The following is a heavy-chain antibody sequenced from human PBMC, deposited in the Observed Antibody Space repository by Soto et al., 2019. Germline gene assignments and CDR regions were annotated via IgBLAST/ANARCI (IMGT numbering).Heavy chain of an antibody. D-gene: IGHD3-16*02. Sequence: SETLSLTCTVSGASISDYNWSWIRQPAGKGLEWIGRIYTNGSTNYIPSLQSRVAMSVDTSKNQFSLKLSSVTAADTAVYYCARDREDDYVWGAYRPPRYFDYWGQGTLVTVSS. CDR3: ARDREDDYVWGAYRPPRYFDY. V-gene: IGHV4-4*07. CDR2: IYTNGST. CDR1: GASISDYN. J-gene: IGHJ4*02.